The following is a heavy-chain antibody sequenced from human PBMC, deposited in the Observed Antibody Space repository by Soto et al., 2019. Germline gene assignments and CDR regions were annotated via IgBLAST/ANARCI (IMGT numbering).Heavy chain of an antibody. CDR2: ISSNGGSS. J-gene: IGHJ5*02. Sequence: EVQLVESGGGLVQPGGSLRLSCAASGFTFSSYAMHWVRQAPGKGLEYVSTISSNGGSSYYANSVKGRFTISRDNAKNTLYLQMGSLRAEDMAAYYCAVRVKGGTSDHGSQGTLFTVSS. V-gene: IGHV3-64*01. CDR3: AVRVKGGTSDH. CDR1: GFTFSSYA. D-gene: IGHD1-26*01.